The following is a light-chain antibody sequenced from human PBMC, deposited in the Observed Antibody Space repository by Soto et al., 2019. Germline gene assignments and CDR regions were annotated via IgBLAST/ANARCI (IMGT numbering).Light chain of an antibody. CDR1: STDIGAYNY. J-gene: IGLJ3*02. Sequence: QSALTQPASVSGSPGQSITISCTGTSTDIGAYNYVSWYQQHPGKAPKLLIYEVTNRPSGVSNRFSGSKSGNTASLTISGLQPEDEADYYCSSFTSVHTGVFGGGTKVTVL. CDR3: SSFTSVHTGV. CDR2: EVT. V-gene: IGLV2-14*01.